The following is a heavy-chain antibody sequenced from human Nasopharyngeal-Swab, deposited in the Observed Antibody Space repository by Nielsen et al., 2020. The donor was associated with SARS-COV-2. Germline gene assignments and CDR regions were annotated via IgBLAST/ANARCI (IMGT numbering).Heavy chain of an antibody. CDR2: INEHGSRT. Sequence: GGSRRLSCVVSGVIFDNYWMHWVRQAPGKGLVWVSRINEHGSRTDYADSVRGRFSISRDNAKNTLYLQMNSLRVDDTAVYYCVKHQGSSSDQWGQGTLVTVSS. V-gene: IGHV3-74*01. CDR1: GVIFDNYW. CDR3: VKHQGSSSDQ. J-gene: IGHJ4*02.